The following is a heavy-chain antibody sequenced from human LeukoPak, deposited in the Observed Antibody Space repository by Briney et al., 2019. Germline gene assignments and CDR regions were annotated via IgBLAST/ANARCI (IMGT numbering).Heavy chain of an antibody. CDR1: GGSFSGYY. V-gene: IGHV4-34*01. J-gene: IGHJ3*02. D-gene: IGHD6-13*01. CDR3: ASGTLSYSSSWYHDAFDI. CDR2: INHSGST. Sequence: SETLSLTRAVYGGSFSGYYWSWIRQPPGKGLEWIGEINHSGSTNYNPSLKSRVTISVDTSKNQFSLKLSSVTAAGTAVYYCASGTLSYSSSWYHDAFDIWGQGTMVTVSS.